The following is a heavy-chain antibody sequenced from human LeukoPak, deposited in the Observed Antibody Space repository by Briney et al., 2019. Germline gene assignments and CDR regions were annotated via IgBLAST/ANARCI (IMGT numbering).Heavy chain of an antibody. D-gene: IGHD6-6*01. CDR2: ISSSSSYI. CDR1: GFTFSSYS. Sequence: GGSLRLSCAASGFTFSSYSMNWVRQAPGKGLEWVSSISSSSSYIYYADSVKGRFTISRDNAKNSLYLQMNSLRAEDTAVYYCARVGSSSSGIDYWGQGTLVTVSS. V-gene: IGHV3-21*01. J-gene: IGHJ4*02. CDR3: ARVGSSSSGIDY.